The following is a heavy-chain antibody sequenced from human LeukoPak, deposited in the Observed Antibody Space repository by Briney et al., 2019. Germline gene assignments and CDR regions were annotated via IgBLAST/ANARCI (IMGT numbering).Heavy chain of an antibody. J-gene: IGHJ4*02. D-gene: IGHD3-9*01. CDR3: ARASPYYDILTGYRAFDY. CDR1: GFTFSSYW. V-gene: IGHV3-7*01. CDR2: IKQDGSEK. Sequence: PGGSLRLSCAASGFTFSSYWMSWVRQAPGKGLEWVANIKQDGSEKYYVDSVKGRFTISRDNAKNSLHLQMNSLRAEDTAVYYCARASPYYDILTGYRAFDYWGQGTLVTVSS.